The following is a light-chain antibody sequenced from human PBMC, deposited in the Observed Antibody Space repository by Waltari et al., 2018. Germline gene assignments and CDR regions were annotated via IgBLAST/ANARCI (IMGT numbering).Light chain of an antibody. CDR3: CSYAGSSWV. Sequence: QSALTQPASVSGSPGPSITISCPGSRSDVGSYNLASWYHQHPGKAPKVMIYEGSKRPSGVSNRFSGSKSGNTASLTISGLQAEDEADYYCCSYAGSSWVFGGGTKLTVL. CDR2: EGS. V-gene: IGLV2-23*01. J-gene: IGLJ3*02. CDR1: RSDVGSYNL.